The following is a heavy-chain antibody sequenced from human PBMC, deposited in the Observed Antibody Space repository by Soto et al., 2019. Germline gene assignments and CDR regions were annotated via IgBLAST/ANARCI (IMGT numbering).Heavy chain of an antibody. D-gene: IGHD4-17*01. CDR2: INHSGST. V-gene: IGHV4-34*01. Sequence: HVQLQQWGAGLLKPSETLSLTCAVYGGSFSGYYWSWIRQPPGKGLEWIGEINHSGSTNYNPSLMSRVTISVNTAQNQLSLKLSSVTAADTAVYYCAGGSVTTVTSDFDYWGQGTLVTVSS. CDR1: GGSFSGYY. J-gene: IGHJ4*02. CDR3: AGGSVTTVTSDFDY.